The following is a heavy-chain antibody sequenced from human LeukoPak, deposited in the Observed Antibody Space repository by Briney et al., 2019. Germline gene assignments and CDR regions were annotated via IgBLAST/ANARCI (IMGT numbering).Heavy chain of an antibody. D-gene: IGHD1-14*01. CDR1: EFTFSHHW. J-gene: IGHJ5*02. V-gene: IGHV3-74*01. CDR3: TRNPDGRNWFDP. CDR2: ISSDESST. Sequence: GGSLRLSCAASEFTFSHHWMHWVRQAPGKGLVGVSHISSDESSTTYADSVKGRFTISRDNRKNTLYLQMNSLRVEDTAMYYCTRNPDGRNWFDPWGQGTLVTVSS.